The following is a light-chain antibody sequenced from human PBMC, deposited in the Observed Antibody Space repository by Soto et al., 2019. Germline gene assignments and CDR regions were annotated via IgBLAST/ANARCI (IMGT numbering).Light chain of an antibody. CDR3: QQRTNWLIT. J-gene: IGKJ5*01. Sequence: EIVLTQSPATLSLSPGERATLSCRASQSVSTYLAWYQQKPGQAPRLLIYDASNRATGIPARFSGSGSGTDVTLPSSSLEPEDVAVYYCQQRTNWLITFGQGTRLDIK. CDR2: DAS. V-gene: IGKV3-11*01. CDR1: QSVSTY.